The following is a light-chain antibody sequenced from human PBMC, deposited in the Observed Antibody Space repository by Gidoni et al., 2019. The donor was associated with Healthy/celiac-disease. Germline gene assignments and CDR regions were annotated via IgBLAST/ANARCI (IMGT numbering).Light chain of an antibody. CDR2: GAS. CDR3: QKYGSSPFT. J-gene: IGKJ4*01. CDR1: QSVSSSY. V-gene: IGKV3-20*01. Sequence: EIVLTQSPGTLSLSPGERATLSCRASQSVSSSYLAWYQQKPGQAPRLLIYGASSRATGNPDRFSGSGSGTDFTLTISRLEPEDFAVYYCQKYGSSPFTFGGGTKVEIK.